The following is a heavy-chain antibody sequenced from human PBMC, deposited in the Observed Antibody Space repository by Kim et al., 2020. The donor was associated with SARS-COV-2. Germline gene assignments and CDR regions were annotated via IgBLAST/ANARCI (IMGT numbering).Heavy chain of an antibody. J-gene: IGHJ4*02. D-gene: IGHD6-19*01. CDR3: ARALAVAGTGGYY. V-gene: IGHV3-74*01. Sequence: YADSGKGRFTISRDNAKNTVYLQMNSLRAEDTAVYYCARALAVAGTGGYYWGQGTLVTVSS.